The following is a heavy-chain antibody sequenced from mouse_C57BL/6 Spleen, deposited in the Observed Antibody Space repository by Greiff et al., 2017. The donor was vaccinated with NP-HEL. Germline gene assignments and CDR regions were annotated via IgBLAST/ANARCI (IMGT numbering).Heavy chain of an antibody. CDR2: IDPNSGGT. V-gene: IGHV1-72*01. CDR3: ARSGMVMYYFDY. Sequence: QVQLQQPGAELVRPGSSVKLSCKASGYTFTSYWMDWVKQRPGQGLEWIGRIDPNSGGTKYNEKFKSKATLTVDKPSSTAYMQLSSLTSEDSAVYYCARSGMVMYYFDYWGQGTTLTVSS. D-gene: IGHD2-2*01. J-gene: IGHJ2*01. CDR1: GYTFTSYW.